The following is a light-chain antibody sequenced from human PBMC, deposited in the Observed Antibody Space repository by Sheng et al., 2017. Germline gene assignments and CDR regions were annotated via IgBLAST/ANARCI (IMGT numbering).Light chain of an antibody. CDR1: SSNIGAGYD. CDR2: GNT. CDR3: QSYDGGLSGLYV. Sequence: QTVLTQPPSVSGVPGQRVAISCTGSSSNIGAGYDVNWYQQLPGTAPKLLIYGNTNRPSRGPVDRFSGSMSGTSASLAITGLQAADEADYYCQSYDGGLSGLYVFGTGTKVTVL. V-gene: IGLV1-40*01. J-gene: IGLJ1*01.